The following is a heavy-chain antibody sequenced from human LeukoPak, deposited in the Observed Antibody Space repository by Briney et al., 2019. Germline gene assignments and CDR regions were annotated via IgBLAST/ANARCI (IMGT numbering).Heavy chain of an antibody. J-gene: IGHJ4*02. CDR2: SYSGGST. Sequence: PGGSLRLSCAASGFTISRHYMSWVRQAPGKGLEWVALSYSGGSTYYADSVEGRFTISRDNSKSMLFLQMTSLRADVTAVYYCARGPDVDGYIHAPFDYWGQGALVTVSS. CDR3: ARGPDVDGYIHAPFDY. V-gene: IGHV3-53*01. D-gene: IGHD5-24*01. CDR1: GFTISRHY.